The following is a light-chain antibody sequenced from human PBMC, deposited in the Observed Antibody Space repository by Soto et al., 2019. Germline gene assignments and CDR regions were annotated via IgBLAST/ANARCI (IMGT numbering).Light chain of an antibody. CDR1: QSVSSN. V-gene: IGKV3-20*01. Sequence: EVVLTQSPGTLSLFPGERATLCCRASQSVSSNLVWHQQKPGQAPRLLIYAASRRATGIPDRFSGSGSGTDFTLTISRLEPEDFAVYYCQQYGSSPWTFGQGTKVDIK. J-gene: IGKJ1*01. CDR2: AAS. CDR3: QQYGSSPWT.